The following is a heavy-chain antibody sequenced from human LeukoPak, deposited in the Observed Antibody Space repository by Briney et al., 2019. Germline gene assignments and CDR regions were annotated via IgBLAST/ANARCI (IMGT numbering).Heavy chain of an antibody. V-gene: IGHV4-4*07. CDR1: GGSISGYH. J-gene: IGHJ6*03. Sequence: PESLSLTCTEPGGSISGYHWSSSCPRPREGLWRSGRIYTSAIMNYNPSLKSRITMSVDSSKNQFSLKLSSVTAADTAVYYCARGETVTIDPYYYYCMDVWGKGITVTVSS. D-gene: IGHD4-17*01. CDR2: IYTSAIM. CDR3: ARGETVTIDPYYYYCMDV.